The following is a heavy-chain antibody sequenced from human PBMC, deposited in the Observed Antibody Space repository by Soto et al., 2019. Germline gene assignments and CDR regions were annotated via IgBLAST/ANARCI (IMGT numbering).Heavy chain of an antibody. Sequence: EVQLLESGGGLVQPGGSLTLSCAASGFTFSGYAMTWVRQAPGKGLEWVSAISGSDGSTYYADSVKGRFTISRDNSKNTLYLQMNSLRAEDTAVYYCAKCHSSGWYTGGGYWGQGTLVTVSS. CDR1: GFTFSGYA. CDR3: AKCHSSGWYTGGGY. CDR2: ISGSDGST. J-gene: IGHJ4*02. V-gene: IGHV3-23*01. D-gene: IGHD6-19*01.